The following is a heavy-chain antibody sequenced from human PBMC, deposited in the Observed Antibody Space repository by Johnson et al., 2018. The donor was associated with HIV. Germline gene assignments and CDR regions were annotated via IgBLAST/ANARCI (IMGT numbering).Heavy chain of an antibody. CDR3: AQEGPLTVTTVMDAFDI. CDR2: IYSVGST. D-gene: IGHD4-17*01. V-gene: IGHV3-66*02. Sequence: VQLVESGGGLVQPGGSLRLSCAASGFTVSSNYMSWVRQAPGKGLEWVSVIYSVGSTYYADSVKGRFTISRDNSKNTLYLQMNSLRAEDTAVYYCAQEGPLTVTTVMDAFDIWGQGTMVTVSS. J-gene: IGHJ3*02. CDR1: GFTVSSNY.